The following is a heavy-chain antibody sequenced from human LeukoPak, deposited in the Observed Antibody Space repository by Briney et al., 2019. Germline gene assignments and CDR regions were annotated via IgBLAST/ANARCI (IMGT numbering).Heavy chain of an antibody. CDR3: ARDRLFCGGDCYSSDDNYYYGMDV. CDR1: GGSISSYY. CDR2: IYYGGST. V-gene: IGHV4-59*01. Sequence: SETLSLTCTVSGGSISSYYWSWIRQPPGKGLEWIGYIYYGGSTNYNPSLKSRVTISVDTSKNQFSLKLSSVTAADTAVYYCARDRLFCGGDCYSSDDNYYYGMDVWGQGTTVTVSS. D-gene: IGHD2-21*02. J-gene: IGHJ6*02.